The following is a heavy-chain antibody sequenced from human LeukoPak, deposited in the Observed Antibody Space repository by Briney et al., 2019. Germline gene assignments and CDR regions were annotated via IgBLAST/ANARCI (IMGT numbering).Heavy chain of an antibody. J-gene: IGHJ4*02. CDR3: ARTVNGYYTFDY. V-gene: IGHV4-31*03. CDR2: IYYSGST. Sequence: SETLSLTCTVSGGSISSGGYYWSWIRQHPGKGLEWIGYIYYSGSTYYNPSLKIRVTISVDTSKNQFSLKLSSVTAADTAVYYCARTVNGYYTFDYWGQGTLVTVSS. CDR1: GGSISSGGYY. D-gene: IGHD3-9*01.